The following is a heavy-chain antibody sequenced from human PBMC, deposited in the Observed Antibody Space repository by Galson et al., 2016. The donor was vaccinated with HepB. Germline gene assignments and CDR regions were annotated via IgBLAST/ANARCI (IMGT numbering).Heavy chain of an antibody. CDR2: IFYSGST. J-gene: IGHJ4*02. CDR3: ARLPDWSFDS. CDR1: TGSIISNSYY. D-gene: IGHD3-9*01. V-gene: IGHV4-39*01. Sequence: TLSLTCSVSTGSIISNSYYWGWIRQPPGKGLEWIANIFYSGSTFYNPSLKSRVTISIDTSRNQFSLRLRSVTAADTAIYYCARLPDWSFDSWGQGTLVIVSA.